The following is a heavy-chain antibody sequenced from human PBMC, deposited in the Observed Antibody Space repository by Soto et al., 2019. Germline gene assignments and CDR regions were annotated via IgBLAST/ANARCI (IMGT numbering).Heavy chain of an antibody. D-gene: IGHD4-17*01. CDR3: ARPTKPDYGIDY. J-gene: IGHJ4*02. CDR2: IYYSGST. Sequence: QLQLQESGPGLVKPSETLSLTCTVSGGSISSSSYYWGWIRQPPGKGLEWIGSIYYSGSTYYNPSLKSRVTISVDTSKNQFSLKLSSVTAADTAVYYCARPTKPDYGIDYWCQGTLVTVSS. V-gene: IGHV4-39*01. CDR1: GGSISSSSYY.